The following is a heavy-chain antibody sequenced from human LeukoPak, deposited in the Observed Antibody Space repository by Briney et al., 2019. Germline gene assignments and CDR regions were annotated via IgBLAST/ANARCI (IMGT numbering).Heavy chain of an antibody. Sequence: ASVKVSCKASGYTFTSYYMHWVRQAPGQGLEWMGIINPSGGSTSYAQKFQGRVTMTRDTSTSTVYMELSSLRSKDTAVYYCARQIRHVLGGLDYNYMDVWGKGTTVTVSS. D-gene: IGHD3-16*01. CDR2: INPSGGST. V-gene: IGHV1-46*01. CDR3: ARQIRHVLGGLDYNYMDV. J-gene: IGHJ6*03. CDR1: GYTFTSYY.